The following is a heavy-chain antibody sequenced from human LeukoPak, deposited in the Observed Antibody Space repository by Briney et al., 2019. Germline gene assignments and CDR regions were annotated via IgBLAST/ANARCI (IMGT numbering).Heavy chain of an antibody. D-gene: IGHD3-10*01. V-gene: IGHV4-59*08. J-gene: IGHJ4*02. Sequence: SETLSLTRTVSGGSIGGYYWSWIRQPPGKGLEWIGYVFYSGRTNYNPSLNSRVTMSVDTSKNQFSLSLTSVTAADTAVYYCARRGGSESYLFDYWGPGTLVTVSS. CDR3: ARRGGSESYLFDY. CDR1: GGSIGGYY. CDR2: VFYSGRT.